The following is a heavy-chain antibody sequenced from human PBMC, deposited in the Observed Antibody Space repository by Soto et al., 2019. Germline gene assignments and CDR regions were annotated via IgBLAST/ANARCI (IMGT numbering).Heavy chain of an antibody. CDR1: GGSISSGGYS. CDR2: IYHSGST. J-gene: IGHJ5*02. Sequence: PSETLSLTCAVSGGSISSGGYSWSWIRQPPGKGLEWIGYIYHSGSTYYNPSLKSRVTISVDRSKNQFSLKLSSVTAADTAVYYCAREGTVYNWFDHWGQGTLVTVSS. D-gene: IGHD3-10*01. CDR3: AREGTVYNWFDH. V-gene: IGHV4-30-2*01.